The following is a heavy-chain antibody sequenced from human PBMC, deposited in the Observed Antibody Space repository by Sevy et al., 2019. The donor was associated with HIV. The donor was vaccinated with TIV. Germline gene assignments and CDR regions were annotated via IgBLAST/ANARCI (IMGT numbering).Heavy chain of an antibody. V-gene: IGHV3-74*01. CDR1: GFTFSSYW. CDR2: INSDGSST. J-gene: IGHJ3*02. D-gene: IGHD3-22*01. CDR3: ARGPSGYDAFDI. Sequence: GGSLRLSCAASGFTFSSYWMHWVRQAPGKGLVWVSRINSDGSSTSYADSVKGRFTISRDNAKNTLYLQRNSLRAEDTAVYYCARGPSGYDAFDIWGQGTMVTVSS.